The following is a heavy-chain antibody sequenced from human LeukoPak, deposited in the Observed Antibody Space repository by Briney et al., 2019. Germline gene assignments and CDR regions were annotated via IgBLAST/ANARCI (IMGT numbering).Heavy chain of an antibody. CDR1: GFTFSSYD. J-gene: IGHJ6*02. D-gene: IGHD6-13*01. CDR2: IGTAGDT. CDR3: ARASMTGIAAAGTEYGMDV. Sequence: GGSLRLSCAASGFTFSSYDMHWVRQATGKGLEWVSAIGTAGDTYYPGSVKGRFTISRENAKNSLYLQMNSLRAGDTAVYYCARASMTGIAAAGTEYGMDVWGQGTTVTVSS. V-gene: IGHV3-13*01.